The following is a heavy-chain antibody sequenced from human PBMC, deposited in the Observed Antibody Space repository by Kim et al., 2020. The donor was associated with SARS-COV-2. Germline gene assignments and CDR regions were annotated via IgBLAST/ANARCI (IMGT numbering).Heavy chain of an antibody. J-gene: IGHJ4*02. Sequence: SETLSLTCTVSGGSIGSSNYYWGWVRQPPGKGLEWIGSIYYSGTTYYNPSLKSRVTISVDTSENQFSLKLTSVTAADTAVDYCATTMGYWGQGTLVTVSS. CDR1: GGSIGSSNYY. CDR3: ATTMGY. CDR2: IYYSGTT. V-gene: IGHV4-39*01. D-gene: IGHD2-2*01.